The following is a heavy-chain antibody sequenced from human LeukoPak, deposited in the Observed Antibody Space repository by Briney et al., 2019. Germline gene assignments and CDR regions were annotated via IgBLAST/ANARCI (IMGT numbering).Heavy chain of an antibody. CDR2: IYYSGST. V-gene: IGHV4-59*01. Sequence: SETLSHTCTVSGGSISSCYWSWIRQPPGKGLEWIGYIYYSGSTNYNPSLKSRVTISVDTSKNQFSLKLSSVTAADTAVYYCARDTVYYYGSGSYFSAYYYYGMDVWGQGTTVTVSS. CDR3: ARDTVYYYGSGSYFSAYYYYGMDV. D-gene: IGHD3-10*01. CDR1: GGSISSCY. J-gene: IGHJ6*02.